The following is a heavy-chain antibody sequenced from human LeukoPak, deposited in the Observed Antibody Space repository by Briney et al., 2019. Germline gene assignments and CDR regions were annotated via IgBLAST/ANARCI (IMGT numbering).Heavy chain of an antibody. V-gene: IGHV5-51*01. D-gene: IGHD3-22*01. CDR2: IYPGDSDT. CDR3: ARLVDYYDSSGYYLRN. CDR1: GYSFTSYW. J-gene: IGHJ4*02. Sequence: GESLKISCKGPGYSFTSYWIGWVRQMPGKGLEGMGIIYPGDSDTRYSPSFQGQVTISADKSISTAYLQWSSLKASDTAMYYCARLVDYYDSSGYYLRNWGQGTLVTVSS.